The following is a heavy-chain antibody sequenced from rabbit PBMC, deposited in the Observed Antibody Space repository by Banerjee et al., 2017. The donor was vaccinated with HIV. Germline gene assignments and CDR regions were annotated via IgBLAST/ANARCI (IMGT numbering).Heavy chain of an antibody. CDR3: ARDLTGVIGWNFNL. V-gene: IGHV1S45*01. J-gene: IGHJ4*01. CDR2: TDGGST. Sequence: QEQLVEPGGDLVKPEGSLTLTCKASGFSFSSSYWISWVRQAPGKGLEWIACTDGGSTTYANWAKGRFTISRTSSTTVALQMTSLTAADTATYFCARDLTGVIGWNFNLWGPGTLVT. D-gene: IGHD1-1*01. CDR1: GFSFSSSYW.